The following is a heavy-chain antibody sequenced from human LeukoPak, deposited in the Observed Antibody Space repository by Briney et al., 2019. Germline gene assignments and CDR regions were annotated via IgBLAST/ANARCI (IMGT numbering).Heavy chain of an antibody. D-gene: IGHD2-2*01. CDR1: GFTFSSYA. J-gene: IGHJ3*02. CDR3: AKTIGASFAGSFDI. Sequence: SGGSLRLSCAASGFTFSSYAMSWVRQAPGKGLEWVSAISGSGGSTYYADSVKGRFTISRDNSKNTLYLQTNSPRAEDTAVYYCAKTIGASFAGSFDIWGQGTMVTVSS. V-gene: IGHV3-23*01. CDR2: ISGSGGST.